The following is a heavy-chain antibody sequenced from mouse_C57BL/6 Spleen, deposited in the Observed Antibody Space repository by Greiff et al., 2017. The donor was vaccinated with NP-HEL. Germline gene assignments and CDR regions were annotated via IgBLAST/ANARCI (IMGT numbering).Heavy chain of an antibody. V-gene: IGHV2-2*01. D-gene: IGHD2-1*01. Sequence: VKLVESGPGLVQPSQSLSITCTVSGFSLTSYGVHWVRQSPGKGLEWLGVIWSGGSTDYNAAFISRLSISKDNSKSQVFFKMNSLQADDTAIYYCARNASYGNYVDYAMDYWGQGTSVTVSS. CDR1: GFSLTSYG. J-gene: IGHJ4*01. CDR2: IWSGGST. CDR3: ARNASYGNYVDYAMDY.